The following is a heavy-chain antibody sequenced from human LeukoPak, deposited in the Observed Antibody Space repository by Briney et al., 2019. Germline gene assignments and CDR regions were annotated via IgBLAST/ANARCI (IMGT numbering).Heavy chain of an antibody. V-gene: IGHV1-3*01. J-gene: IGHJ4*02. CDR3: ARDIVVVPAAMFYGY. CDR2: INAGNGNT. Sequence: ASVKVSCKASGYTFTSYAMHWVRQAPGQRLEWMGWINAGNGNTKYSQKFQGRVTITRDTSASTAYMELSSLRSEDTAVYYCARDIVVVPAAMFYGYWGQGTLVTVSS. CDR1: GYTFTSYA. D-gene: IGHD2-2*01.